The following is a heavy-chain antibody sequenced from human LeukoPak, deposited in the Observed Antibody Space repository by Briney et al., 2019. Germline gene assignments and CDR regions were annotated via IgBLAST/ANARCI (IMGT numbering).Heavy chain of an antibody. CDR3: AGDVYYDSSGYPGDY. J-gene: IGHJ4*02. CDR1: GFTFSSYS. Sequence: PGGSLRLSCAASGFTFSSYSMNWVRQAPGKGLEWVSSISSSSSYIYYADSVKGRFTISRDNAKNSLYLQMNSLRAEDTAVYYCAGDVYYDSSGYPGDYWGQGTLVTVSS. D-gene: IGHD3-22*01. V-gene: IGHV3-21*01. CDR2: ISSSSSYI.